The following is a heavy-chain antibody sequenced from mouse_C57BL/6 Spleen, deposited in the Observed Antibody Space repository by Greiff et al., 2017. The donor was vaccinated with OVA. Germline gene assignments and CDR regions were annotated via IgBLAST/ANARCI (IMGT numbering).Heavy chain of an antibody. CDR1: GFTLSSYA. CDR3: ARDRELGYFDY. J-gene: IGHJ2*01. D-gene: IGHD4-1*01. V-gene: IGHV5-4*01. CDR2: ISDGGSYT. Sequence: EVKLVDSGGGLVKPGGSLKLSCAASGFTLSSYAMSWVRQTPEKRLEWVATISDGGSYTYYPDNVKGRFTISRDNAKNNLYLQMSHLKSEDTAMYYCARDRELGYFDYWGQGTTLTVSS.